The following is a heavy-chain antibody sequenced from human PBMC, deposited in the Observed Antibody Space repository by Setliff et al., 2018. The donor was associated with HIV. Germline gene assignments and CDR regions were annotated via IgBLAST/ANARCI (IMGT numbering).Heavy chain of an antibody. CDR3: ARSNSGSGTGSGYYFHMGV. Sequence: PSETLSLTCTVTGGTLDSVNYYWSWIRQPAGKGLEWIGRVSPSGSTNYSPSLKSRVTISIDTSKQFSLNVRSLTAADTAVYYCARSNSGSGTGSGYYFHMGVWGKGTTVTVSS. V-gene: IGHV4-61*02. CDR2: VSPSGST. D-gene: IGHD6-19*01. J-gene: IGHJ6*03. CDR1: GGTLDSVNYY.